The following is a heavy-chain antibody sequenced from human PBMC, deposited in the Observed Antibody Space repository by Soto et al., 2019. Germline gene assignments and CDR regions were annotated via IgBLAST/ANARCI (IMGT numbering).Heavy chain of an antibody. J-gene: IGHJ4*02. Sequence: ASVKVSCKASGGTFSSYTISWVRQAPGQGLEWMGRIIPILGITNYAQKFQGRVTITADESTSTAYTELSSLRSEDTAVYYCARGGGIAARLVPIDYWGQGTLVTVSS. V-gene: IGHV1-69*02. CDR3: ARGGGIAARLVPIDY. CDR2: IIPILGIT. D-gene: IGHD6-6*01. CDR1: GGTFSSYT.